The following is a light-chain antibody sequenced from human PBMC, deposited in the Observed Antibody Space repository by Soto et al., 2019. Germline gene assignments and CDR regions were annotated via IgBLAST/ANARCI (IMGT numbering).Light chain of an antibody. CDR2: GAS. Sequence: VLTQSPDTLSLSPGERATLSGRASQSISSSYLAWYQQKPGEAPRLLIYGASSRATGIPDRFSGSGSGTDFTLTISRLEPEDFAVYYCQQYGSSPPLTFGGGTKVDIK. V-gene: IGKV3-20*01. CDR1: QSISSSY. J-gene: IGKJ4*01. CDR3: QQYGSSPPLT.